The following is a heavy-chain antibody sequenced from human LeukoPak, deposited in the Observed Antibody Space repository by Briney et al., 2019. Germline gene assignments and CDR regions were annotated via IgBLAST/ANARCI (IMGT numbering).Heavy chain of an antibody. Sequence: SETLSLTCTVSGGSISSGDYYWSWIRQPPGKGLEWIGYIYYSGGTYYNPSLKSRVTISVDTSKNQFSLKLSSVTAADTAVYYCARGYEVVRGVIDYYYYYGMDVWGKGTTVTVSS. V-gene: IGHV4-30-4*01. CDR1: GGSISSGDYY. D-gene: IGHD3-10*01. J-gene: IGHJ6*04. CDR3: ARGYEVVRGVIDYYYYYGMDV. CDR2: IYYSGGT.